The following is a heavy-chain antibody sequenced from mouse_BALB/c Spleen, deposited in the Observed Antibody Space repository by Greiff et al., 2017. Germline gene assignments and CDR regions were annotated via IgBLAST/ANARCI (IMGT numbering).Heavy chain of an antibody. V-gene: IGHV1-14*01. CDR2: INPYNDGT. CDR1: GYTFTSYV. J-gene: IGHJ3*01. CDR3: GRGGSYDALAY. Sequence: VQLQQSGPELVKPGASVKMSCKASGYTFTSYVMHWVKQKPGQGLEWIGDINPYNDGTKYNEKFKGKATLTSDKSSSTVYMELSSLTSADSAVYYCGRGGSYDALAYWGQGTLVTVAA. D-gene: IGHD2-12*01.